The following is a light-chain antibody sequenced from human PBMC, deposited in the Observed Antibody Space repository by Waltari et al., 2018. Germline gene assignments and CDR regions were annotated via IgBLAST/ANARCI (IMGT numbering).Light chain of an antibody. CDR1: QSVSSN. Sequence: EIVMTQSPATLSVSPGDRATLPCRASQSVSSNLAWYQQKPGQAPRLLIYGASTRATGIPARFSGSGSGTEFTLTISSLQSEDFAVYYCQQYNNWPFTFGPGTKVDIK. V-gene: IGKV3-15*01. J-gene: IGKJ3*01. CDR2: GAS. CDR3: QQYNNWPFT.